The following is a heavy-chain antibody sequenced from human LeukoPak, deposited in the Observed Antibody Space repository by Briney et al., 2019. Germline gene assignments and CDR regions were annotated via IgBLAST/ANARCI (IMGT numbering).Heavy chain of an antibody. CDR3: ARDPKESTYYYDSSGPYHFDY. CDR2: INSRSSYI. V-gene: IGHV3-21*01. Sequence: PGGSLRLSCAASGFTFSTYTMNWVRQAPGKGLEWVSSINSRSSYIYYADSVKGRFTISRDNAGNSLYLQMNSLRAEDTAVYYCARDPKESTYYYDSSGPYHFDYWGQGTLVTVSS. D-gene: IGHD3-22*01. CDR1: GFTFSTYT. J-gene: IGHJ4*02.